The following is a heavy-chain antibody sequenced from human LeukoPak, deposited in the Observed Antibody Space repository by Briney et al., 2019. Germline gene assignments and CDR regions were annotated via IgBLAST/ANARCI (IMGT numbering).Heavy chain of an antibody. Sequence: SETLSLTCAVYGGSFSGYYWSGIRQPPGKGLEWIGEINHSGSTNYNPSLKSRVTISVDTSKNQFSLKLSSVTAADTAVYYCARRAIAAAGNDYWGQGTLVTVSS. CDR3: ARRAIAAAGNDY. J-gene: IGHJ4*02. CDR2: INHSGST. V-gene: IGHV4-34*01. CDR1: GGSFSGYY. D-gene: IGHD6-13*01.